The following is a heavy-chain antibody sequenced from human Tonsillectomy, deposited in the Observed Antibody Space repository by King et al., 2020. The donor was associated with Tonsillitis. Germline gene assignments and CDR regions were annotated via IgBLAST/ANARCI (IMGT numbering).Heavy chain of an antibody. CDR2: ISSSSTAI. CDR1: GFTFSYYS. CDR3: ARGDYYDTSGFADY. V-gene: IGHV3-21*01. Sequence: VQLVESGGGLVKPGGSLRLSCAASGFTFSYYSMNWVRQAPGKGLEWVSSISSSSTAIYYADSVNGRFTISRDNAKNSLYLQMNSLRAEDTSVYYCARGDYYDTSGFADYWGQGTLVTVSS. J-gene: IGHJ4*02. D-gene: IGHD3-22*01.